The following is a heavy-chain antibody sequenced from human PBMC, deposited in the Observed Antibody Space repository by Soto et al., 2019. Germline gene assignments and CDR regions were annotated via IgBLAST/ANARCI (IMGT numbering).Heavy chain of an antibody. J-gene: IGHJ4*02. CDR3: AEDSARGSSFDY. CDR2: FDPEDGET. V-gene: IGHV1-24*01. D-gene: IGHD6-6*01. Sequence: ASVKVSCKVSGYTLTKLSMHWVRQTPGKGLEWMGGFDPEDGETIYAQKFQDRVTMTEDTSTDTAYMEVSSLRSEDTAIYYCAEDSARGSSFDYCGQGPLVTVSS. CDR1: GYTLTKLS.